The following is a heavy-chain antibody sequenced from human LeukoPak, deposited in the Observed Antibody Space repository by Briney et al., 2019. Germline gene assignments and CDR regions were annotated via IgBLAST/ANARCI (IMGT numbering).Heavy chain of an antibody. CDR2: INPNSGGT. J-gene: IGHJ6*02. D-gene: IGHD3-22*01. Sequence: ASVKVSCKAAGYTFTGYYMHWVRQAPGQGLEWMGWINPNSGGTNYAQKFQGRVTMTRDTSISTAYMELSRLRSDDTAVYYCAREYDSSGYSYYGMDVWGQGTTVAVSS. CDR1: GYTFTGYY. V-gene: IGHV1-2*02. CDR3: AREYDSSGYSYYGMDV.